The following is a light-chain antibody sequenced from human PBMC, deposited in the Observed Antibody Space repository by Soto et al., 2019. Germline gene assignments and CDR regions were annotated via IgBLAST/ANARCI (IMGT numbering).Light chain of an antibody. CDR3: QQLNSYPLT. J-gene: IGKJ4*01. Sequence: DIQLTQSPSFLSASVGDRVTITCRASQDISSYLAWYRQKPGKAPKLLIYAASTLQSGVPSRFSGSGSGTEFTLTISSLQPEDFASYFCQQLNSYPLTFGGGTQVEIK. CDR2: AAS. V-gene: IGKV1-9*01. CDR1: QDISSY.